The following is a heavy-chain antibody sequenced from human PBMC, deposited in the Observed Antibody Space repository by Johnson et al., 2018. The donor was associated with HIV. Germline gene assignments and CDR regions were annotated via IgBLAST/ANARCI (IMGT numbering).Heavy chain of an antibody. Sequence: QVQLVESGGGVVQPGRSLRLSCAASGFTFSSYAMHWVRQAPGKGLEWVAVISYDGSNKYYADSVKGRFTISRDKSKNTLYLQMNSLRAEDTAGYYCARRKIAAAGRDAFDIWGQGTMVTVSS. J-gene: IGHJ3*02. CDR2: ISYDGSNK. D-gene: IGHD6-13*01. V-gene: IGHV3-30*04. CDR3: ARRKIAAAGRDAFDI. CDR1: GFTFSSYA.